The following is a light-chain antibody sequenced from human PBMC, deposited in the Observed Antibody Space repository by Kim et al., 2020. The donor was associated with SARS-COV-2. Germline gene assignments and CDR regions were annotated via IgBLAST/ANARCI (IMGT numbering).Light chain of an antibody. J-gene: IGLJ3*02. CDR1: NIGTKN. Sequence: SVALGQTATIAYEGNNIGTKNVHWFQQKPGQAPVLVISRDSNRPSGIPERFSGSNSGNTATLTISRAQPGDETDSYCQVWDSSTGAFGGGTKLTVL. V-gene: IGLV3-9*01. CDR2: RDS. CDR3: QVWDSSTGA.